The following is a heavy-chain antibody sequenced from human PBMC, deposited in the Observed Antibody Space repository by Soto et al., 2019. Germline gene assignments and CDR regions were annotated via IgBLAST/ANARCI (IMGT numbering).Heavy chain of an antibody. Sequence: QLLLQESGPGLVKPSGTLSLTCAVAGGSISSSNWWTWVRQPPGKGLEWIGAIHHSGTTRYNPSLTSRLTISVDKSKNQFSLCLLSVTAADTAVYYCARAPTTPISQKRITSGLDVWGQGTTVGVSS. CDR2: IHHSGTT. CDR1: GGSISSSNW. J-gene: IGHJ6*02. V-gene: IGHV4-4*02. D-gene: IGHD1-1*01. CDR3: ARAPTTPISQKRITSGLDV.